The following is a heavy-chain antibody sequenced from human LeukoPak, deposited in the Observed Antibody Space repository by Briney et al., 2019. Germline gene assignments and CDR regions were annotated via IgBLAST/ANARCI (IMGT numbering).Heavy chain of an antibody. D-gene: IGHD3-10*01. Sequence: GKSLKISCETSGYSFTTYWIGWVRQRPGTGLEWVGAIYPDDTDTRYSPSFQGQVAISADRSIRTAYLKWNSLKASDTGMYYCARQRGASGTVNWLDPWGQGTLVTVSS. J-gene: IGHJ5*02. CDR2: IYPDDTDT. CDR1: GYSFTTYW. CDR3: ARQRGASGTVNWLDP. V-gene: IGHV5-51*01.